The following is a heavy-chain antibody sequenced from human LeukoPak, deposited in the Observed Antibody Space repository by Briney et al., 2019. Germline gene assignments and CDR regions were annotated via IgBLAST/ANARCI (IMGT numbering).Heavy chain of an antibody. V-gene: IGHV1-24*01. D-gene: IGHD6-6*01. CDR2: FDPEDGET. J-gene: IGHJ4*02. CDR3: ATGEHSVVAARYTFDY. CDR1: GYTPTELS. Sequence: ASVKVSCKGSGYTPTELSMHWVRQAPGKGLEWMGGFDPEDGETIYAQKFQGRVTMTEDTSTDTAYMELSSLRSEDTAVYYCATGEHSVVAARYTFDYWGQGTLVIVSS.